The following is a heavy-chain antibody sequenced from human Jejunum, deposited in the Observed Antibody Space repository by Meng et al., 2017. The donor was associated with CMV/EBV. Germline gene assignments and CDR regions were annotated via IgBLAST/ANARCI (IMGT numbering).Heavy chain of an antibody. CDR1: GFIFNNFG. J-gene: IGHJ4*02. D-gene: IGHD4-11*01. CDR2: IWYDGTTK. Sequence: SCTASGFIFNNFGMHWVRQAPGKGLDWVANIWYDGTTKYYEDSVEGRFAISRDDSKNTLYLQMNSLTTEDTGIYYCAKATDFDSWGQGTLVTVSS. V-gene: IGHV3-30*02. CDR3: AKATDFDS.